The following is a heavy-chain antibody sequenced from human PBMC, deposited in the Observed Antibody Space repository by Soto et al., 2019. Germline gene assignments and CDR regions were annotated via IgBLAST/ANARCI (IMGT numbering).Heavy chain of an antibody. J-gene: IGHJ5*02. CDR3: AKASGRGWYNWFDP. V-gene: IGHV1-69*01. Sequence: QVQLVQSGAEVKKPGSSVKVSCKASGGNFTSYAISWVRQAPGQGLEFMGGIVPLFGTTNYAHKFRGRVTVTADESTSTVYMEMSSLRSEDTAVYYCAKASGRGWYNWFDPWGQGTLVTVSP. D-gene: IGHD6-19*01. CDR2: IVPLFGTT. CDR1: GGNFTSYA.